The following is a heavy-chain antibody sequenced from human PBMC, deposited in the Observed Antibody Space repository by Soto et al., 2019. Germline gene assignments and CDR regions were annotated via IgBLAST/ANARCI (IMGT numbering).Heavy chain of an antibody. Sequence: GASVKVSCKASGYTFTSYYMHWVRQAPGQGLEWMGIINPSGGSTSYAQKFQGRVTMTRDTSTSTVYMELSSLRSEDTAVYYCARDPLVVVAATWPPEAYYFDYWGQGTLVTVSS. CDR1: GYTFTSYY. CDR3: ARDPLVVVAATWPPEAYYFDY. V-gene: IGHV1-46*01. J-gene: IGHJ4*02. CDR2: INPSGGST. D-gene: IGHD2-15*01.